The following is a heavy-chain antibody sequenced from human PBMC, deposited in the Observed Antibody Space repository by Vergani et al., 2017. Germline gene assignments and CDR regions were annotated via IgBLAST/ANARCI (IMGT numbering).Heavy chain of an antibody. CDR3: ARHSAVEWLVRLGWIDP. J-gene: IGHJ5*02. Sequence: QLQLQESGPGLVKPSATLSLTCSVSGASIRSSNYYWGWIRQPPGQGMEWTASIYYSGSTYYNPALKSRVIISVGTSKNQFSQRLSSVTAADTAVYFCARHSAVEWLVRLGWIDPWGQGILVTVSS. V-gene: IGHV4-39*01. CDR2: IYYSGST. CDR1: GASIRSSNYY. D-gene: IGHD6-19*01.